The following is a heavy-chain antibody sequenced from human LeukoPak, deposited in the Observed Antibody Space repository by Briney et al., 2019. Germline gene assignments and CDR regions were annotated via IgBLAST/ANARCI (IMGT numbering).Heavy chain of an antibody. J-gene: IGHJ5*02. CDR3: ARRHLDNWFDP. Sequence: SETLSLTCAVYGGSFSGYYWSWIRQPPGKGLEWIGEINHSGSTNYNPSLKSRVTISADTSKNQFSLKLSSVTAADTAVYYCARRHLDNWFDPWGQGTLVTVSS. CDR1: GGSFSGYY. CDR2: INHSGST. V-gene: IGHV4-34*01. D-gene: IGHD3-16*01.